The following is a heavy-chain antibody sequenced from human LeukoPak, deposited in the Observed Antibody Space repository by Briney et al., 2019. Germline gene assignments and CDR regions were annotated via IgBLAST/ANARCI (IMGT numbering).Heavy chain of an antibody. Sequence: HSGGSLRLSCAGSGFIFDEYAMHWVRQAPGKGLEWVSGISWNSASIAYADSVKGRFTISRDNAKNLLFLQMTSLRAADTALYYCVKGHCSSSSCFPNYYYYMDVWGTGTTVTVSS. CDR3: VKGHCSSSSCFPNYYYYMDV. CDR2: ISWNSASI. CDR1: GFIFDEYA. V-gene: IGHV3-9*01. D-gene: IGHD2-15*01. J-gene: IGHJ6*03.